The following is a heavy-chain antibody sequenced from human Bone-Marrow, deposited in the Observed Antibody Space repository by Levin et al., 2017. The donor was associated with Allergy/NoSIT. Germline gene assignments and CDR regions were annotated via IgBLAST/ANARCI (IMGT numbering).Heavy chain of an antibody. J-gene: IGHJ4*02. CDR3: AKSLVVVPAGIDY. CDR2: ISYDGSNK. Sequence: GESLKISCAASGFTFSSYGMHWVRQAPGKGLEWVAVISYDGSNKYYADSVKGRFTISRDNSKNTLYLQMNSLRAEDTAVYYCAKSLVVVPAGIDYWGQGTLVTVSS. V-gene: IGHV3-30*18. CDR1: GFTFSSYG. D-gene: IGHD2-2*01.